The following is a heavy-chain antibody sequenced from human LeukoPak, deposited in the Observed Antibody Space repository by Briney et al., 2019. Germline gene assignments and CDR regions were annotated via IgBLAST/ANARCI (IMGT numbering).Heavy chain of an antibody. CDR3: AKSVVATRYLVDY. Sequence: GGSLRLSCAASGFTFSSYGMHWVRQAPGKGLEWVAVISCDGSNKYYADSVKGRFTISRDNSKNTLYLQMNSLRAEDTAVYYCAKSVVATRYLVDYWGQGTLVTVFS. V-gene: IGHV3-30*18. CDR1: GFTFSSYG. CDR2: ISCDGSNK. D-gene: IGHD5-12*01. J-gene: IGHJ4*02.